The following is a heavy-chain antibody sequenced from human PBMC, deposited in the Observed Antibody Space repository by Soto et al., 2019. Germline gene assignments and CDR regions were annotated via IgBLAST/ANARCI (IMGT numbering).Heavy chain of an antibody. Sequence: TGGSLRLSCAASGFIFSNYVMSWVRQAPGKGLEWVSVISTSGVRTSYTDSVKGRFTISRDNSRNMLFLQMSSLRPEDTAVYYRAKALPYSSGSANYFDNWGQGTLVTVSS. CDR3: AKALPYSSGSANYFDN. V-gene: IGHV3-23*01. CDR1: GFIFSNYV. CDR2: ISTSGVRT. D-gene: IGHD6-19*01. J-gene: IGHJ4*02.